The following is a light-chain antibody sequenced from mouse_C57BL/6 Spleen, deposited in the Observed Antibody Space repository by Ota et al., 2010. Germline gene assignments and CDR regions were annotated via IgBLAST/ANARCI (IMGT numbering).Light chain of an antibody. CDR2: GAS. CDR3: GQSYSYPFT. CDR1: ENVGTY. Sequence: NIMMTQSPSSMSMSVGERVTLSCKASENVGTYVSWYQQKPEQSPKLLIYGASNRYTGVPDRFTGSGSATDFTLTFSSVQAEDLADYHCGQSYSYPFTFGSGTKLEI. V-gene: IGKV6-20*01. J-gene: IGKJ4*01.